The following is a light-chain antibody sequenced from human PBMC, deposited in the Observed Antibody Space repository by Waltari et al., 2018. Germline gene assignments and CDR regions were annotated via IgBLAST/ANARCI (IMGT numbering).Light chain of an antibody. J-gene: IGKJ2*01. CDR3: QQYDTYPIYT. Sequence: DTQMTQSPSTLSASVGDTVTITCRASQSISSWLAWYQQKPGKAPKLLIFHASSLESGVPSSFSGGGSGVEFTLTISSLQPDDFATYYCQQYDTYPIYTFGQGNK. CDR2: HAS. V-gene: IGKV1-5*01. CDR1: QSISSW.